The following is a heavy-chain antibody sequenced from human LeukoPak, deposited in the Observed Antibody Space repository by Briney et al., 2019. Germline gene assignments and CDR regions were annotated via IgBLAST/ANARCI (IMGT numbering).Heavy chain of an antibody. CDR1: GFTFSSYS. D-gene: IGHD5-18*01. CDR2: ISSSSSYI. V-gene: IGHV3-21*01. CDR3: ARLPGYSYGSFDY. Sequence: GGSLRLSCAASGFTFSSYSVNWVRQAPGKGLEWVSSISSSSSYIYYADSVKGRFTISRDNAKNSLYLQMNSLRAEDTAVYYCARLPGYSYGSFDYWGQGTLVTVSS. J-gene: IGHJ4*02.